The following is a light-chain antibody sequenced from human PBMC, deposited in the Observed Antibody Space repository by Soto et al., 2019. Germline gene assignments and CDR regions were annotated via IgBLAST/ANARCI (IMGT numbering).Light chain of an antibody. CDR2: QDN. V-gene: IGLV3-1*01. CDR3: QAWDSGTVI. CDR1: KLGDKY. J-gene: IGLJ2*01. Sequence: SYELTQPPSVSVSPGQTASITCSGEKLGDKYACWYQQKPGQSPVVVIYQDNKRPSGIPERFSGSNSGNTATLTISGTQAMDEADYYCQAWDSGTVIFGGGTKLTVL.